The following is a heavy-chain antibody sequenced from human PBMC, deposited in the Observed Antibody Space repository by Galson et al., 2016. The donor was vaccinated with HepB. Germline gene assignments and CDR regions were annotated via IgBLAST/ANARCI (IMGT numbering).Heavy chain of an antibody. V-gene: IGHV4-59*12. CDR3: ARGSSWSGNWFDS. CDR1: GGSISSYY. J-gene: IGHJ5*01. Sequence: ETLSLTCTVSGGSISSYYWNWIRQPPGKGLEWIGNIYYSGNTNYNPSLKSRVIISLDTSKNQFSLKLSSVTAADTAVYYCARGSSWSGNWFDSWGQGTLVIVSS. CDR2: IYYSGNT. D-gene: IGHD6-13*01.